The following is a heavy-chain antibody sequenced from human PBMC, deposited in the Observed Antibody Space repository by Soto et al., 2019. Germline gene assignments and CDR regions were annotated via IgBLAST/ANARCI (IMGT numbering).Heavy chain of an antibody. CDR2: ISASNGNT. D-gene: IGHD5-18*01. V-gene: IGHV1-18*04. J-gene: IGHJ6*03. CDR1: GYTFTSYY. CDR3: AREGVATAPSFYYYMDV. Sequence: ASVKVSCKASGYTFTSYYMHWVRQAPGQGLEWMGWISASNGNTNYAQKFQGRVTMTTDTSTSTAYMELRSLRSDDTAVFYCAREGVATAPSFYYYMDVWGKGTTVTVSS.